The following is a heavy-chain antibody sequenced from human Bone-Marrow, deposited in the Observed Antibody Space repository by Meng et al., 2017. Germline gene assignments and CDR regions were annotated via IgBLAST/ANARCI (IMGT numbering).Heavy chain of an antibody. J-gene: IGHJ4*02. CDR3: ARESGSSRFDY. V-gene: IGHV4-59*12. CDR2: IYHSGRT. Sequence: QVQLQESGPGLVKPSETLFLTCTVSGGSITNYYWTWFRQPPGEGLEWIGEIYHSGRTNHSPSLKSRVTISLDKSKNQFSLKLSSVTAADTAVYYCARESGSSRFDYWGQGTLVTVSS. D-gene: IGHD3-22*01. CDR1: GGSITNYY.